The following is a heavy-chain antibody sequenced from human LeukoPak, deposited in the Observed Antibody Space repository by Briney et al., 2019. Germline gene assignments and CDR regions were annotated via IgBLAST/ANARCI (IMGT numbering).Heavy chain of an antibody. CDR3: AKDPNYGDYTWRYFDL. CDR2: ISNNGGYT. J-gene: IGHJ2*01. CDR1: GFTFSSSA. Sequence: GGSLRLSCAASGFTFSSSAMSWVRQAPGKGLEWVSAISNNGGYTYYADSVQGRFTISRDNSKSTLCLQMNSLRAEDTALYYCAKDPNYGDYTWRYFDLWGRGTLVTVSS. D-gene: IGHD4-17*01. V-gene: IGHV3-23*01.